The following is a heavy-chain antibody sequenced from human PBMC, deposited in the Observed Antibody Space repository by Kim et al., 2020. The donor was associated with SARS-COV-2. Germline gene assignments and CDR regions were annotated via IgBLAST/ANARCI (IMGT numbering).Heavy chain of an antibody. Sequence: GGSLRLSCAGSGFSFSSHWIHWVRQAPGKGLVWVSRINTDGSSTAYADSAKGRFTISRDNAKNTVYLQMNSLRAEDTAAYYCARGHVGTCGGDCPSDYSG. V-gene: IGHV3-74*01. D-gene: IGHD2-21*02. J-gene: IGHJ4*01. CDR3: ARGHVGTCGGDCPSDY. CDR1: GFSFSSHW. CDR2: INTDGSST.